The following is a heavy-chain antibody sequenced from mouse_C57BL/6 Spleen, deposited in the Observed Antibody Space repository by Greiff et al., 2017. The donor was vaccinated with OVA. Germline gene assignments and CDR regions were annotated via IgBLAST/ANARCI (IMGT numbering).Heavy chain of an antibody. J-gene: IGHJ4*01. CDR2: ISTYYGDA. CDR3: AQATPYAMDY. D-gene: IGHD3-2*02. V-gene: IGHV1-67*01. Sequence: VKLMESGPELVRPGVSVKISCKGSGYTFTDYAMHWVKQSHAKSLEWIGVISTYYGDASYNQKFKDKATMTVDKSSSTAYMELARLTSEDSAVSQTAQATPYAMDYWGQGTSVTVSS. CDR1: GYTFTDYA.